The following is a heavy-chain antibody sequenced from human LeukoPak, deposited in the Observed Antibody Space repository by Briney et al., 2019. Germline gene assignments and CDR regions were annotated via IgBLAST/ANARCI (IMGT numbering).Heavy chain of an antibody. D-gene: IGHD3-10*01. CDR1: GGSISSGSYY. CDR2: IYTSGST. CDR3: ASVLLWFGESINWFDP. V-gene: IGHV4-61*02. J-gene: IGHJ5*02. Sequence: SQTLSLTCTVSGGSISSGSYYWSWIRQPAGKGLEWIGRIYTSGSTYYNPSLKSRVTISVDTSKNQFSLKLSSVTAADTAVYYCASVLLWFGESINWFDPWGQGTLVTVSS.